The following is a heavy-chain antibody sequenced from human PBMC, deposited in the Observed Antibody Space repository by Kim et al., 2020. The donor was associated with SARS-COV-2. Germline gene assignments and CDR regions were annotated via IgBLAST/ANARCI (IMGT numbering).Heavy chain of an antibody. CDR2: IYYSGST. J-gene: IGHJ5*02. Sequence: SETLSLTCTVSGGSISSGGYYWSWIRQHPGKGLEWIGYIYYSGSTYYNPSLKSRVTISVDTSKNQFSLKLSSVTAADTAVYYCAREVVVITSNNWFDPWGQGTLVTVSS. CDR3: AREVVVITSNNWFDP. CDR1: GGSISSGGYY. V-gene: IGHV4-31*03. D-gene: IGHD3-22*01.